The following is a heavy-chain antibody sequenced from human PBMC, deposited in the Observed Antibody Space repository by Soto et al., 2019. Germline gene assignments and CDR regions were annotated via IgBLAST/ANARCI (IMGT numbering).Heavy chain of an antibody. CDR2: ITNTDYTT. D-gene: IGHD3-10*01. V-gene: IGHV3-11*03. CDR3: AKIRGAWGYVFDI. J-gene: IGHJ3*02. Sequence: VQLLESGGGMIQPGGSLRLSCAASGFTFSDYYMSWIRQAPGKGLEWVSYITNTDYTTKYADSVKGRFTMSRDNAKKSLSLQMDSLRAEDTAVYYCAKIRGAWGYVFDIWGQGTMVIVSS. CDR1: GFTFSDYY.